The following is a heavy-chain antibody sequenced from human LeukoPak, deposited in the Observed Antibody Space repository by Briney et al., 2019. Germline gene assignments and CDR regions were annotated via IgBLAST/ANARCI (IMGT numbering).Heavy chain of an antibody. Sequence: PGGSLRLSCAASGFTFSSYAMSWVRQAPGKGLEWVSAISGSGGSTYYADSVKGRFTISRDNSKNTLYLQMNSLRAEDTAVYYCVKGQDIVVVVAARGDWFDPWGQGTLVTVSS. CDR1: GFTFSSYA. J-gene: IGHJ5*02. V-gene: IGHV3-23*01. CDR3: VKGQDIVVVVAARGDWFDP. D-gene: IGHD2-15*01. CDR2: ISGSGGST.